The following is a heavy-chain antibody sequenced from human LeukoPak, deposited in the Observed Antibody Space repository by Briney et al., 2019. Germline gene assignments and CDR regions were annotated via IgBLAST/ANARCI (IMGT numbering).Heavy chain of an antibody. D-gene: IGHD6-13*01. Sequence: GGSLRLSCAASGFTFDDYAMHWVRQAPGKGLEWVSLISWDGGSTYYADSVKGRFTISRDNSKNSLYLQMNSLRAEDTALYYCAKDRAAAEGRNWFDPWGQGTLVTVSS. J-gene: IGHJ5*02. V-gene: IGHV3-43D*03. CDR3: AKDRAAAEGRNWFDP. CDR1: GFTFDDYA. CDR2: ISWDGGST.